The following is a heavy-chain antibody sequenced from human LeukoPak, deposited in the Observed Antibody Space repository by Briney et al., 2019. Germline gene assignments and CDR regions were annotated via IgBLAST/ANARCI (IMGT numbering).Heavy chain of an antibody. V-gene: IGHV1-8*01. J-gene: IGHJ6*03. CDR1: GYTFHSYY. CDR2: MNPNKCNT. D-gene: IGHD6-19*01. CDR3: ARGRGIAVAGTYYYYYMDV. Sequence: ASVEASRNASGYTFHSYYIYRERQAPGPRVGWVGWMNPNKCNTGYAQKFQGRVTMTRNTSISTAYMELSSLRSEDTAVYYCARGRGIAVAGTYYYYYMDVWGKGTTVTISS.